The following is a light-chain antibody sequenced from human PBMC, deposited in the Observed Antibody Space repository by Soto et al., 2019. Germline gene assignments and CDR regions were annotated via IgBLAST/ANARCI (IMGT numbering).Light chain of an antibody. CDR3: SSYTSGTTRYV. V-gene: IGLV2-14*03. J-gene: IGLJ1*01. Sequence: QSVLTQPASVSGSPGQSVTISCTGTSSDVGGYNYVSWYQQNAGKAPKLTIYDVSNRPSGVSDRFSGSKSGNTASLTISGLQAEDEADYYCSSYTSGTTRYVFGTGTKDTVL. CDR2: DVS. CDR1: SSDVGGYNY.